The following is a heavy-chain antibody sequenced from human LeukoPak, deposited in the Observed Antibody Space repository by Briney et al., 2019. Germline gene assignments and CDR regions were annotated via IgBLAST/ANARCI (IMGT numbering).Heavy chain of an antibody. Sequence: ASVKVSCKASGYTFTSYYMHWVRQAPGQGLEWMGIINPSGGSTSYAQKFQGRVTMTRYTSTSTVYMELSSLRSEDTAVYYCARDPIVVVVAATQASSFDYWGQGTLVTVSS. CDR2: INPSGGST. V-gene: IGHV1-46*01. J-gene: IGHJ4*02. CDR3: ARDPIVVVVAATQASSFDY. D-gene: IGHD2-15*01. CDR1: GYTFTSYY.